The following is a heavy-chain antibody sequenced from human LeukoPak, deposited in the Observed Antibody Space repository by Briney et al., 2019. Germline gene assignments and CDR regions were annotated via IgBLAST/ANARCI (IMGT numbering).Heavy chain of an antibody. CDR3: ARGYTYGDY. Sequence: ASVKVSCTASGYTFNSYYMHWVRQAPGQGLEWMGIINPSSGSTSYAQNFQGRVTMTRDTSSSTVYMELSSLRSEDTAVYYCARGYTYGDYWGQGTLVTVSS. CDR2: INPSSGST. D-gene: IGHD5-18*01. J-gene: IGHJ4*02. CDR1: GYTFNSYY. V-gene: IGHV1-46*02.